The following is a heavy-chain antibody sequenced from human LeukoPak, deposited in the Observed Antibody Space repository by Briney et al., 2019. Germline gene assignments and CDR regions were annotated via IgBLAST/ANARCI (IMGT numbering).Heavy chain of an antibody. D-gene: IGHD6-13*01. CDR3: AKALAAAGPFDY. CDR2: ISGSGGST. V-gene: IGHV3-23*01. Sequence: GGSLRLSCAASGFTFSSYAMSWVRQAPGQGLEWVSAISGSGGSTYYADSVKGRFTISRDNSKNTLYLQMYSLRAEDTAVYYCAKALAAAGPFDYWGQGTLVTVSS. J-gene: IGHJ4*02. CDR1: GFTFSSYA.